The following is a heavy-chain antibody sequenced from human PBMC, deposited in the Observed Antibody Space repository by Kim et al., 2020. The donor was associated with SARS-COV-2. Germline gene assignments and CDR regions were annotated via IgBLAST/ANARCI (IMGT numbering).Heavy chain of an antibody. CDR3: ASVVAEIRDYYYMDV. CDR2: LYTGGSS. CDR1: GFSVSVTY. V-gene: IGHV3-53*01. D-gene: IGHD2-15*01. Sequence: GGSLRLSCAASGFSVSVTYMSWVRQAPGRGLEWVSVLYTGGSSYYADSVKGRFIISRDDSENTLYLRMNSLSAEDTAVYFCASVVAEIRDYYYMDVWSKGTTVTVSS. J-gene: IGHJ6*03.